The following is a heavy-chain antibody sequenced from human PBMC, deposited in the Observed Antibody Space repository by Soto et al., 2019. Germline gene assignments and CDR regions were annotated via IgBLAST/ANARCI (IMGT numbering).Heavy chain of an antibody. D-gene: IGHD1-26*01. CDR2: ISDDGDQR. J-gene: IGHJ4*02. CDR3: AKARVRIVGANSFDY. V-gene: IGHV3-30*18. Sequence: GSLRLSGVVSGXTLSNYGMHWVRQPPGKGLELVALISDDGDQRYYANSVRGRLIISRDNSKETMYLQMNSLVPEDTAVYFCAKARVRIVGANSFDYWGQGTPVTVSS. CDR1: GXTLSNYG.